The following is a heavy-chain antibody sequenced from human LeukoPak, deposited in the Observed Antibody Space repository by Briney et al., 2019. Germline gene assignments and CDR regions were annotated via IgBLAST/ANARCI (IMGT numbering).Heavy chain of an antibody. D-gene: IGHD3-3*01. CDR3: ARGLWSGYNYFDY. V-gene: IGHV5-51*01. J-gene: IGHJ4*02. Sequence: PGESLKISCKSSGYSFSSYWIGWVRQMPGKGLEWMGIIYVGDSDTRYSPPFEGQVTISADKSISTAYLQWSSLKASDTAMYYCARGLWSGYNYFDYWGQGTLVTVSS. CDR2: IYVGDSDT. CDR1: GYSFSSYW.